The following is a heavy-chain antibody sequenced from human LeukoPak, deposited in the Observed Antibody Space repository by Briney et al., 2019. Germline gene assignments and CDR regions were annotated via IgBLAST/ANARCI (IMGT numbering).Heavy chain of an antibody. CDR2: ISSDGSST. CDR3: ARDQRVSGRPDIDY. V-gene: IGHV3-74*03. D-gene: IGHD6-6*01. J-gene: IGHJ4*02. Sequence: LAGGSQRLSCAASGFTFRNHWMHWVRQTPGKGLVWVSRISSDGSSTTYADSVKGRFTISRDNAKNTLYLQMNNLRAEDTAMYYCARDQRVSGRPDIDYMGQGAMLIVSS. CDR1: GFTFRNHW.